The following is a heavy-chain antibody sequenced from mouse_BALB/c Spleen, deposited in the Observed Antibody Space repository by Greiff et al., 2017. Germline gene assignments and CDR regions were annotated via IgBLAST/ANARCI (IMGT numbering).Heavy chain of an antibody. CDR1: GFTFSSYA. CDR3: ARCDYDAMDY. Sequence: DVHLVESGGGLVKPGGSLKLSCAASGFTFSSYAMSWVRQTPEKRLEWVATISSGGSYTYYPDSVKGRFTIARDNAKNTLYLQMSSLRSEDTAMYYCARCDYDAMDYWGQGTSVTVSS. CDR2: ISSGGSYT. J-gene: IGHJ4*01. V-gene: IGHV5-9-3*01.